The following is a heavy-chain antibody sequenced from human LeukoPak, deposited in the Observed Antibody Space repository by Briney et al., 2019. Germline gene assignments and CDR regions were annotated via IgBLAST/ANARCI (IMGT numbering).Heavy chain of an antibody. CDR2: ISWNSGSI. J-gene: IGHJ4*02. CDR1: GFTFDDYA. Sequence: SLRLSCAASGFTFDDYAMHWVRQAPGKGLEWVSGISWNSGSIGYADSVKGRFTISRDNAKNSLYLQMNSLRAEDMALYYCAKGDSGSYQGYYFDYWGQGTLVTVSS. D-gene: IGHD1-26*01. V-gene: IGHV3-9*03. CDR3: AKGDSGSYQGYYFDY.